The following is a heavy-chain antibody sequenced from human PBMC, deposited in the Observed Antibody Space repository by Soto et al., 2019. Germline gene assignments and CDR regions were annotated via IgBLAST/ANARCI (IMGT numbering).Heavy chain of an antibody. Sequence: GGSLRLSCAASGFTFSSYGMHWVRQAPGKGLEWVAVIWYDGSNKYYADSVKGRFTISRDNSKNTLYLQMNSLRAEDTAVYYCFAIGTRESNNWSGGYWGQGTPVTVSS. V-gene: IGHV3-33*01. D-gene: IGHD1-20*01. J-gene: IGHJ4*02. CDR2: IWYDGSNK. CDR1: GFTFSSYG. CDR3: FAIGTRESNNWSGGY.